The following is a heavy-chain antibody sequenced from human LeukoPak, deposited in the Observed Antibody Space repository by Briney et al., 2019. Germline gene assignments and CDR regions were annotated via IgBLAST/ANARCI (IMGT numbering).Heavy chain of an antibody. CDR2: INSDGSNT. V-gene: IGHV3-74*01. Sequence: GGSLRLSCAASGFTFSSSWIHWVRQAPGKGLVWVSRINSDGSNTRYADSVKGRLTISRDNAKNTLYLQMNSLRAEDTAVYYCARDWRFTIDYWGQGTLVTVSS. CDR3: ARDWRFTIDY. D-gene: IGHD3-3*01. J-gene: IGHJ4*02. CDR1: GFTFSSSW.